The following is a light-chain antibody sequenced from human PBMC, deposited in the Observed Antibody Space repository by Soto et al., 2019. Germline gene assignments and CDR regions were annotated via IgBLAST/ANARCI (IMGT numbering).Light chain of an antibody. CDR1: QSISGW. V-gene: IGKV1-5*01. CDR2: DAS. J-gene: IGKJ5*01. CDR3: HSRA. Sequence: DIQMTQSPATLSASVGDRVTITCRASQSISGWLVWYQQKPGRAPKLLIYDASTLESGVPSRFSGSGSETEFTLTISRLQPDDFATYFCHSRAFGQGTRLEIK.